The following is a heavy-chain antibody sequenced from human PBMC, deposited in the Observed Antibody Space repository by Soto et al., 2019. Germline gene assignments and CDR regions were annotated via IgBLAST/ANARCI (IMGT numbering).Heavy chain of an antibody. V-gene: IGHV3-23*01. CDR1: GFTFDNYA. CDR2: IGTSVSNT. Sequence: EVQLLECGGGLVQPGGSLRLSCAASGFTFDNYAMSWVRQAPGKGLEWVSTIGTSVSNTYYTDSVKGRFTISRDNSRSTLSLQMNSLRAEDTAVYYCASRGRYYFDHWGQVALVTVSS. CDR3: ASRGRYYFDH. J-gene: IGHJ4*02.